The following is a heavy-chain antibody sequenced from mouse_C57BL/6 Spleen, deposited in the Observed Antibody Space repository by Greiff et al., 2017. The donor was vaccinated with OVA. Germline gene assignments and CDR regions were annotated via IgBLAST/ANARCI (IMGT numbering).Heavy chain of an antibody. V-gene: IGHV1-63*01. Sequence: QVQLQQSGAELVRPGTSVKMSCKASGYTFTNYWIGWAKQRPGHGLEWIGDIYPGGGHTNYNEKFKGKATLTADKSSSTAYMQFSSLTSEDSAIYYCAREDDYDGEAWFAYWGQGTLVTVSA. J-gene: IGHJ3*01. CDR1: GYTFTNYW. D-gene: IGHD2-4*01. CDR2: IYPGGGHT. CDR3: AREDDYDGEAWFAY.